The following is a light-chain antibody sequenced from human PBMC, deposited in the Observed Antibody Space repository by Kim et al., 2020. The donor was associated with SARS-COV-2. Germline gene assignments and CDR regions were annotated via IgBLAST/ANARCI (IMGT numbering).Light chain of an antibody. Sequence: PVGASVTLPCRASHTSNSLLAWYHQKPGKAPKLLIDTASTLQIGAPSRFSGSKSGTEFTLPISSLRPDDFATYYCQHYNGYPLSFGGGTKVDIK. V-gene: IGKV1-5*03. CDR3: QHYNGYPLS. CDR2: TAS. J-gene: IGKJ4*01. CDR1: HTSNSL.